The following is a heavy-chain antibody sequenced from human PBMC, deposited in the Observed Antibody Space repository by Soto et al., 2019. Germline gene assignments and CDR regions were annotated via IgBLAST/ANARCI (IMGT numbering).Heavy chain of an antibody. D-gene: IGHD5-18*01. CDR1: GGSIRNYY. V-gene: IGHV4-4*07. CDR3: ARDYDVNTALDYWYFDL. J-gene: IGHJ2*01. Sequence: QVQLQESGPGLVRPSETLSLTCTVSGGSIRNYYWAWIRPSAGNVLAWIGRIYPSGRTHYNPSLTGRVTMSIDTSKNQFSLRLTSVTAADTASYYCARDYDVNTALDYWYFDLWGLGTLVTVSS. CDR2: IYPSGRT.